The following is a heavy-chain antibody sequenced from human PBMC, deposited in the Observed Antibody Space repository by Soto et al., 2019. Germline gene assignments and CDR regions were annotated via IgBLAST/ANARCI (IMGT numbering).Heavy chain of an antibody. CDR2: INHSGST. J-gene: IGHJ4*02. Sequence: SETLSLTCAVYGESFSGYYWSWIRQPPGKGLEWIGDINHSGSTNYNPSLKSRVTISVDTSKNQFSLKLSSVTAADTAVYYCARGPYGSGTYYKDYWGQGTLVTVSS. D-gene: IGHD3-10*01. CDR1: GESFSGYY. CDR3: ARGPYGSGTYYKDY. V-gene: IGHV4-34*01.